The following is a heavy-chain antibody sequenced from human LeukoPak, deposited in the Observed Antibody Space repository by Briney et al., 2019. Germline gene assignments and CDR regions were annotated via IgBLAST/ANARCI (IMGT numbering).Heavy chain of an antibody. Sequence: AGGSLRLSCAASGFTFSSYAMHWVRQAPGKGLEWVAVISYDGSNKYYADFVKGRFTISRDNSKNTLYLQMNSLRAEDTAVYYCARGLVDILTGYYYYYGMDVWGQGTTVTVSS. D-gene: IGHD3-9*01. V-gene: IGHV3-30*04. CDR1: GFTFSSYA. J-gene: IGHJ6*02. CDR3: ARGLVDILTGYYYYYGMDV. CDR2: ISYDGSNK.